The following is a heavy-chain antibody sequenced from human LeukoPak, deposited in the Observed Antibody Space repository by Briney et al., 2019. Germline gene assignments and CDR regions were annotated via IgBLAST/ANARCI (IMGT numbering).Heavy chain of an antibody. J-gene: IGHJ6*02. V-gene: IGHV1-69*04. D-gene: IGHD6-13*01. Sequence: SVKVSCKASGGTFSSYAISWVRQAPGQGLEWTGRIIPILGIANYAQKFQGRVTITADKSTSTAYMELSSLRSEDTAVYYCARGSSSSWYVNPGYYYGMDVWGQGTTVTVSS. CDR1: GGTFSSYA. CDR2: IIPILGIA. CDR3: ARGSSSSWYVNPGYYYGMDV.